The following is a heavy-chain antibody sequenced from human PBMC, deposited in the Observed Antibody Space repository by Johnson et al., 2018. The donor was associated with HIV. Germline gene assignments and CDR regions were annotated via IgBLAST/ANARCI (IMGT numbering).Heavy chain of an antibody. CDR3: ARDDSSGWYGLGAFDI. V-gene: IGHV3-30*02. Sequence: VQVVESGGGVVQPGGSLRLSCAASGFTFSSYGMHWVRQAPGKGLEWVANIKQAGSEKYYADSVKGRFTISRDNSKNTLYLQMHSLRAKDTAVYYCARDDSSGWYGLGAFDIWGQGTMVTVSS. J-gene: IGHJ3*02. D-gene: IGHD6-19*01. CDR2: IKQAGSEK. CDR1: GFTFSSYG.